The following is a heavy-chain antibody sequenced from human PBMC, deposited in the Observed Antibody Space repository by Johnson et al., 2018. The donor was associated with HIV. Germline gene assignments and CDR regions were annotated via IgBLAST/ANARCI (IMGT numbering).Heavy chain of an antibody. J-gene: IGHJ3*02. V-gene: IGHV3-13*01. CDR1: GFIFSSYD. CDR2: IGTAGDT. D-gene: IGHD3-22*01. Sequence: VQLVESGGGLVKPGGSLRLSCAASGFIFSSYDMHWVRQATGKGLEWVSAIGTAGDTYYPGSVKGRFTISRENAKNSLYLQMNSLRAGDTAVYYCARGRDSSGFNDAFDIWGQGTMVTVSS. CDR3: ARGRDSSGFNDAFDI.